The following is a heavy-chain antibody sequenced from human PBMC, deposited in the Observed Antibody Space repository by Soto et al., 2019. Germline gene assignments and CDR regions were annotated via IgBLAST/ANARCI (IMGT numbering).Heavy chain of an antibody. Sequence: NPSETLSLTCSVYVGSINSQANSLRWIRQCQGKGQEWKSNKINNATSYYNPSLKRRVAISVDTSKNQFSLKLRAVTAADTAVYHCARVVRFCSSPSCRGRKWYDPWGQVTLVTVS. CDR1: VGSINSQANS. V-gene: IGHV4-30-4*01. J-gene: IGHJ5*02. CDR3: ARVVRFCSSPSCRGRKWYDP. CDR2: KINNATS. D-gene: IGHD2-2*01.